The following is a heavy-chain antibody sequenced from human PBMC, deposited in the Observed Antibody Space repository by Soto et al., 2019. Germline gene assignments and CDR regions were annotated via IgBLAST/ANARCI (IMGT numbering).Heavy chain of an antibody. D-gene: IGHD3-10*01. Sequence: QVQLVQSGAEVKKPGSSVKVSCKASGGTFSSYAISWVRQAPGQGLEWMGGIIPIFGTANYAQKFQGRVTITADESTSTAYMELSSLRSEDTAVYYCAIAGYELRSGISLYYYYGMDVWGQGTTVTVSS. V-gene: IGHV1-69*12. CDR1: GGTFSSYA. CDR3: AIAGYELRSGISLYYYYGMDV. CDR2: IIPIFGTA. J-gene: IGHJ6*02.